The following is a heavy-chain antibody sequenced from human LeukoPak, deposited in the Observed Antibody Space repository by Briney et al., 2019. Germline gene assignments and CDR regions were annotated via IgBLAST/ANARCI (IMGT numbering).Heavy chain of an antibody. V-gene: IGHV1-69*04. Sequence: SVKVSCKASGGTFSSYAISWVRQAPGQGLEWMGRIIPILGIANYAQKFQGRVTITADKSTSTAYMELSSLRSEDTAVYYCARDRGLFIIGAFDIWGQGTMVTVSS. CDR1: GGTFSSYA. CDR3: ARDRGLFIIGAFDI. CDR2: IIPILGIA. D-gene: IGHD1-14*01. J-gene: IGHJ3*02.